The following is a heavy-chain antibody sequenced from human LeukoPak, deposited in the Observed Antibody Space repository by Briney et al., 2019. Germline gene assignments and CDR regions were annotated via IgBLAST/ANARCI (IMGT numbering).Heavy chain of an antibody. J-gene: IGHJ4*02. CDR1: GGSISSGGYY. Sequence: PSETLSLTCTVSGGSISSGGYYWSWIRQHPGKGLEWIGYIYYSGSTYYNPSLKSRVTISVDTSKNQFSLKLSSVTAADTAVYYCARVGSSGWFNDWGQGTLVTVSS. CDR2: IYYSGST. D-gene: IGHD6-19*01. V-gene: IGHV4-31*03. CDR3: ARVGSSGWFND.